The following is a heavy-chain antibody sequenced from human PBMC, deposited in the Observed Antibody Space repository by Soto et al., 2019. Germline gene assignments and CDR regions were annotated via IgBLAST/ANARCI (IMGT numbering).Heavy chain of an antibody. Sequence: PVGSLRLSCSASGSTFSDSAMHWVRQASGKGLEWVGRIRSKANSYATAYAASVKGRFTISRDDSKNTAYLQMNSLKTEDTAVYYCTRRGSYWNYWGQGTLVTFYS. V-gene: IGHV3-73*01. J-gene: IGHJ4*02. CDR1: GSTFSDSA. CDR3: TRRGSYWNY. D-gene: IGHD1-26*01. CDR2: IRSKANSYAT.